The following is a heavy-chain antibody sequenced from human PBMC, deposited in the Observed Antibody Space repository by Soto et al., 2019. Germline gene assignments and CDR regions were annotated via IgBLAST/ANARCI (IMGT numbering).Heavy chain of an antibody. CDR3: ARGESSPPFYMVDV. V-gene: IGHV3-7*05. D-gene: IGHD6-6*01. Sequence: QAPGKGLAWVANIKQDGSEKYYVDSVKGRFTISRDNAKNSLHLQMNSLRAEDTAVYYCARGESSPPFYMVDVWCQGTTVTVSS. J-gene: IGHJ6*02. CDR2: IKQDGSEK.